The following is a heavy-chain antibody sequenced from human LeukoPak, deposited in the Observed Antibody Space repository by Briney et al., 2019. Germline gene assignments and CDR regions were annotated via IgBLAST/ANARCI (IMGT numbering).Heavy chain of an antibody. J-gene: IGHJ4*02. Sequence: SETLSLTCTVSGGSISSGGYYWSWIRQHPGKGLEWIGYIYYSGSTYYNPSLKSRVTISVDTPKNQFSLNLSSVTAADTAVYYCARVRFYYGSGSHDFDYWGQGTLVTVSS. CDR2: IYYSGST. D-gene: IGHD3-10*01. CDR3: ARVRFYYGSGSHDFDY. CDR1: GGSISSGGYY. V-gene: IGHV4-31*03.